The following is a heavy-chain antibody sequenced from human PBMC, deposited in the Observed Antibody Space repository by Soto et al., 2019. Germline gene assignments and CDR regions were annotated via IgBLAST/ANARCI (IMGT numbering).Heavy chain of an antibody. J-gene: IGHJ4*02. D-gene: IGHD5-18*01. CDR1: GFTVSSNY. V-gene: IGHV3-53*02. Sequence: EVQLVETGGGLIQPGGSLRLSCAASGFTVSSNYMSWVRQAPGKGLEWVSVIHSGGSTYYADSVKGRFTISRDNSKNTLYLQMNSLRAEDTAVYYCASYSYGLYYFDYWGQGTLVTVSS. CDR3: ASYSYGLYYFDY. CDR2: IHSGGST.